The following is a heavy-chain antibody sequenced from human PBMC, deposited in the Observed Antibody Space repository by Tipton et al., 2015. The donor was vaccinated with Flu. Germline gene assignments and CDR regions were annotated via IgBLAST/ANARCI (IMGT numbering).Heavy chain of an antibody. CDR2: IKQDGSEK. J-gene: IGHJ4*02. V-gene: IGHV3-7*01. CDR1: GFIFSSYW. Sequence: GSLRLSCADSGFIFSSYWMTWVRQAPGKGLECVANIKQDGSEKYYVDSVKGRFTISIDNAKNSLYLQMNSLRAEDTAVYYCARAIGVAESYWGQGSLVTVS. CDR3: ARAIGVAESY. D-gene: IGHD6-19*01.